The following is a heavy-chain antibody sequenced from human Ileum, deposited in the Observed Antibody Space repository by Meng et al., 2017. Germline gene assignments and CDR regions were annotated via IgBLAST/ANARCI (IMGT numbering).Heavy chain of an antibody. J-gene: IGHJ4*02. D-gene: IGHD4-23*01. CDR1: GYIFTRYG. CDR2: ISAYSGNT. CDR3: ARDTVGTTLGDY. V-gene: IGHV1-18*01. Sequence: QVQRVQSVAECKKPGASVKVSCKASGYIFTRYGIGWVRKAPGQGLEWMGWISAYSGNTKYAQKLQGRVTMTTDTSTSTAYMELRNLRSDDTAVYYCARDTVGTTLGDYWGQGTLVTVSS.